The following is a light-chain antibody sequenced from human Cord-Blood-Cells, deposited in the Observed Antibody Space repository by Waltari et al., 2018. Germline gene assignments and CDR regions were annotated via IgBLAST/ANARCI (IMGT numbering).Light chain of an antibody. CDR1: QSISSD. CDR2: AAS. CDR3: QQSYSTPFT. V-gene: IGKV1-39*01. Sequence: EIQRTQSPPSLSASLGDRVTITCRASQSISSDLNWYQQKPGKAPKLLFYAASSLQSGVPSRFSGSGSGTDFTLTISSLQPEDFATYYCQQSYSTPFTFGPGTKVDIK. J-gene: IGKJ3*01.